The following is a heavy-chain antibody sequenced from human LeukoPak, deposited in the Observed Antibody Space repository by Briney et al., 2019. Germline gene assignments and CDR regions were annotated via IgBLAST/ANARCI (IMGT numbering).Heavy chain of an antibody. CDR1: GFTFSSYW. Sequence: GGSLRLSCAASGFTFSSYWITWVRQAPGKGLEWVANINQDGSDKYYVDSVKGRFTISRDNAKNLPYLQMNSLRAEDTAVYYCARDFRNAGDYWGQGTLVTVSS. CDR2: INQDGSDK. D-gene: IGHD1-14*01. CDR3: ARDFRNAGDY. J-gene: IGHJ4*02. V-gene: IGHV3-7*01.